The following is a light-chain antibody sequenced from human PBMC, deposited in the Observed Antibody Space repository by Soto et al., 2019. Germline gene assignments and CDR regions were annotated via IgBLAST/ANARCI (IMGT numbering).Light chain of an antibody. V-gene: IGKV3-20*01. CDR2: GIS. Sequence: EVVMTQSAATLSVSPGERATLSCRASQSVTSNYLAWYQQKPGQAPRLLIYGISSRATGVPDRFSGSGSGTDFTLTISRLEPEDFAVYYCQQYTDWPLTFGQGTKVDI. CDR1: QSVTSNY. J-gene: IGKJ1*01. CDR3: QQYTDWPLT.